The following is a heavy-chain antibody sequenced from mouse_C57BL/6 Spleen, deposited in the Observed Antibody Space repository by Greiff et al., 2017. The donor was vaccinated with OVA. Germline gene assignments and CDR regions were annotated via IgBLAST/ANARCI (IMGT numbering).Heavy chain of an antibody. V-gene: IGHV1-22*01. D-gene: IGHD2-5*01. Sequence: EVQLQQSGPELVKPGASVKMSCKASGYTFTDYNMHWVKQSHGKSLEWIGYINPNNGGTSYNQKFKGKATLTVNTSSSTAYMELRSLTSEDSAVYYCARRDPYYSNPYWYFDVWGTGTTVTVSS. CDR3: ARRDPYYSNPYWYFDV. CDR1: GYTFTDYN. J-gene: IGHJ1*03. CDR2: INPNNGGT.